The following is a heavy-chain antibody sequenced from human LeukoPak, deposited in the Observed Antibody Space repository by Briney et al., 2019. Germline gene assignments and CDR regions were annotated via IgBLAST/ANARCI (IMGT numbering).Heavy chain of an antibody. D-gene: IGHD3-3*01. Sequence: GGSLRLSCAASGFTFSSYWLSWVRQAPGKGLEWVANINHNGSEKYYVDSVKGRLTISRDNAKNSLFLQMNSLRAEDTAVYYCARDLRSVSRYDVFDIWGLGTMVTVSS. CDR2: INHNGSEK. CDR3: ARDLRSVSRYDVFDI. J-gene: IGHJ3*02. V-gene: IGHV3-7*03. CDR1: GFTFSSYW.